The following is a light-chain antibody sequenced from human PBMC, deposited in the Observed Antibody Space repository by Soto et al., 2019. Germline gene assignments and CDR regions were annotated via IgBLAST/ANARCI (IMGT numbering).Light chain of an antibody. Sequence: EIVLTQSPGTLSLSPGERATRSCRASQSVSSNYLAWYQQKPGQAPRLLIYDSSSRATGVPDRFSGSGSGTDFSLTISRLEPEDFAVYYCQQYGSSPHTFGQGTKVEIK. CDR3: QQYGSSPHT. J-gene: IGKJ2*01. CDR1: QSVSSNY. V-gene: IGKV3-20*01. CDR2: DSS.